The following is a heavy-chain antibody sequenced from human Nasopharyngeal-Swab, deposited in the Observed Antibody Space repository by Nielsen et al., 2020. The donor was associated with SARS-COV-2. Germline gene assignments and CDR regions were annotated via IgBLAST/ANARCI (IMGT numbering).Heavy chain of an antibody. J-gene: IGHJ4*02. D-gene: IGHD3-9*01. Sequence: GESLKISCAASGFTFSDYYMSWIRQAPGKGLEWVSYISSSGSTIYHADSVKGRFTISRDNAKNSLYLQMNSLRAEDTAVYYCARVAGITIFTDTTFDYWGQGTLVTVSS. CDR3: ARVAGITIFTDTTFDY. V-gene: IGHV3-11*04. CDR1: GFTFSDYY. CDR2: ISSSGSTI.